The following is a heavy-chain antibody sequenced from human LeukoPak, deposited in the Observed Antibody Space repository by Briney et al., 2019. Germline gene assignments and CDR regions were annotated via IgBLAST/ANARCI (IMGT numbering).Heavy chain of an antibody. V-gene: IGHV1-69*05. CDR1: GYTFTSYG. Sequence: SVKVSCKASGYTFTSYGISWVRQAPGQGLEWMGGIIPILGTANYAQKFQGRVTITTDESTSTAYMELSSLRSEDTAVYYCARGSQLSTPHNYYYYYMDVWGKGTTVTVSS. D-gene: IGHD3-16*02. CDR2: IIPILGTA. J-gene: IGHJ6*03. CDR3: ARGSQLSTPHNYYYYYMDV.